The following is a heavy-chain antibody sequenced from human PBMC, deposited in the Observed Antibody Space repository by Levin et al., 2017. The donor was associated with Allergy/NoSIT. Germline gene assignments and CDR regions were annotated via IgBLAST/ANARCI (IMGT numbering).Heavy chain of an antibody. D-gene: IGHD6-19*01. CDR2: ISYDGSNK. CDR3: ARAHAGYSSGWYGPGGGY. V-gene: IGHV3-30-3*01. Sequence: PGGSLRLSCAASGFTFSSYAMHWVRQAPGKGLEWVAVISYDGSNKYYADSVKGRFTISRDNSKNTLYLQMNSLRAEDTAVYYCARAHAGYSSGWYGPGGGYWGQGTLVTVSS. J-gene: IGHJ4*02. CDR1: GFTFSSYA.